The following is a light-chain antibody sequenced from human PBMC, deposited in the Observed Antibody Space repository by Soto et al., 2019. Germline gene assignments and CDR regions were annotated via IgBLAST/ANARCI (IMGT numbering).Light chain of an antibody. Sequence: DIPLTQSPSTLSASVGDRVTITCRASQSISSWLAWYQQKPGKAPNLLIYKTSNLESGVPSRFSGSGSGTEFTRTISSLQPDDFATDYWQYYNDYCWTFGQGTKVEI. CDR2: KTS. CDR1: QSISSW. V-gene: IGKV1-5*03. J-gene: IGKJ1*01. CDR3: QYYNDYCWT.